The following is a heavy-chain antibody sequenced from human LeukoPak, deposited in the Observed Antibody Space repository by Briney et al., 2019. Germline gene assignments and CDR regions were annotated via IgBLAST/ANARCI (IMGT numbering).Heavy chain of an antibody. CDR1: GFTFTDYW. J-gene: IGHJ4*02. V-gene: IGHV3-74*01. CDR2: VNTDTRGT. Sequence: GGSLRLSCAASGFTFTDYWMHWVRQAPGKGLVWVSIVNTDTRGTYYADSVKGRFTISRDNAKNTLSLQMNSLRAEDTAVYYCARAGAYRFDYWGQGTLVTVSS. D-gene: IGHD3-16*01. CDR3: ARAGAYRFDY.